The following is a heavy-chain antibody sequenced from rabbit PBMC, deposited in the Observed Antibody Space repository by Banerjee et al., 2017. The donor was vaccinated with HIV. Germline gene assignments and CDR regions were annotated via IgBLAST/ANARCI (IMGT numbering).Heavy chain of an antibody. CDR3: ARDGAGAAGYGYADFNL. CDR2: IGAGSSGNT. D-gene: IGHD6-1*01. J-gene: IGHJ4*01. V-gene: IGHV1S40*01. Sequence: QSLEESGGGLVKPGGTLTLTCTASGIDFSNYYYVCWVRQAPGKGLEWIACIGAGSSGNTYYASWAKGQFTISKTSSTTVTLQMTSLTAADTATYFCARDGAGAAGYGYADFNLWGQGTLVTDS. CDR1: GIDFSNYYY.